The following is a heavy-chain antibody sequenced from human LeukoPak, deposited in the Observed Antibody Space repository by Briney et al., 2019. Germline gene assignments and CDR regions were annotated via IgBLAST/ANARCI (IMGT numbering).Heavy chain of an antibody. D-gene: IGHD3-22*01. CDR3: ARGFQYYYDSSGYYSMRFDY. CDR1: GGSISSYY. CDR2: IYHSGST. Sequence: KASETLSLTCTVSGGSISSYYWSWIRQPPGKGLEWIGYIYHSGSTYYNPSLKSRVTISVDRSKNQFSLKLSSVTAADTAVYYCARGFQYYYDSSGYYSMRFDYWGQGTLVTVSS. V-gene: IGHV4-59*12. J-gene: IGHJ4*02.